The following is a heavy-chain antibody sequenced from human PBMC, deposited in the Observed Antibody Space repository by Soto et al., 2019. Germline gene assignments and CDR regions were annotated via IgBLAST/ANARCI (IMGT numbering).Heavy chain of an antibody. J-gene: IGHJ5*02. CDR1: GGSINSDDRY. Sequence: SETLSLTCSVSGGSINSDDRYWTWIRQPPGKGLEWIGSIYKSGTTNYNPSIKSRITLSIDTSKNQFSLNLTSVTAADTALYDCARQRRGGYWFAPWGQGSPGHR. V-gene: IGHV4-30-4*01. CDR3: ARQRRGGYWFAP. D-gene: IGHD3-10*01. CDR2: IYKSGTT.